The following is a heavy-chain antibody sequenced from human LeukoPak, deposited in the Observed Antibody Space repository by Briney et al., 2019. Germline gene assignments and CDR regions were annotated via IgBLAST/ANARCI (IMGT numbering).Heavy chain of an antibody. CDR1: GFTFSSYW. J-gene: IGHJ6*03. V-gene: IGHV3-7*03. Sequence: GGSLRLSCAASGFTFSSYWMSWVRQAPGKGLEWVANIKQDGSEKYYVDSVKGRFTISRDNAKNSLYLQMNSLRAEDTAVYYCAKEGRATMVRGVIIIEPRNYYYYMDVWGKGTTVTVSS. CDR3: AKEGRATMVRGVIIIEPRNYYYYMDV. D-gene: IGHD3-10*01. CDR2: IKQDGSEK.